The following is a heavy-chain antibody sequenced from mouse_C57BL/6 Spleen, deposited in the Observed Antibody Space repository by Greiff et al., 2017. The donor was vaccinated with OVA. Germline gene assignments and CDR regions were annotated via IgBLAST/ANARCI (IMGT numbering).Heavy chain of an antibody. Sequence: VHVKQSGPELVKPGASVKIPCKASGYTFTDYNMDWVKQSHGKSLEWIGDINPNNGGTIYNQKFKGKATLTVDKSSSTAYMELRSLTSEDTAVYYCARGTKYFDVWGTGTTVTVSS. V-gene: IGHV1-18*01. CDR1: GYTFTDYN. D-gene: IGHD1-3*01. CDR2: INPNNGGT. J-gene: IGHJ1*03. CDR3: ARGTKYFDV.